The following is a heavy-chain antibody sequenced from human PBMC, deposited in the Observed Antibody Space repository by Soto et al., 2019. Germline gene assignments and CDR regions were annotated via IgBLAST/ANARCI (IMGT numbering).Heavy chain of an antibody. Sequence: TLSLTCAVSGGSSISGGYCWSWIRQPPGKALEWLALIDWDDDKYYSTSLKTRLTISKDTSKNQVVLTMTNMDPVDTATYYCARIPPSNYDILTGLPDYWGQGTLVTVSS. J-gene: IGHJ4*02. CDR3: ARIPPSNYDILTGLPDY. CDR2: IDWDDDK. V-gene: IGHV2-70*01. D-gene: IGHD3-9*01. CDR1: GGSSISGGYC.